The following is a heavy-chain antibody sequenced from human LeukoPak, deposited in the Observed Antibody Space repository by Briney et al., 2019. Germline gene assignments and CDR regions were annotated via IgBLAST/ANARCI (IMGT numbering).Heavy chain of an antibody. V-gene: IGHV1-18*01. D-gene: IGHD3-10*01. Sequence: ASVKVSCKASGYTFSTYGISWVRQAPGQGLEWMGWISAYKGNTYYAQKLQGRVTMTTDTSTSTAYMELRSLRSEDTAVYYCATLIVYGSGSPLWGQGTLVTVSS. CDR3: ATLIVYGSGSPL. CDR2: ISAYKGNT. CDR1: GYTFSTYG. J-gene: IGHJ4*02.